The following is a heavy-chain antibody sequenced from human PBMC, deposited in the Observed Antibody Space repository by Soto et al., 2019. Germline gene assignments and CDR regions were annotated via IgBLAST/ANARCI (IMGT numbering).Heavy chain of an antibody. CDR3: ARRLPYDFWSGYYSDP. J-gene: IGHJ5*02. CDR1: GYSFTSYD. D-gene: IGHD3-3*01. V-gene: IGHV1-8*01. CDR2: MNPNSGNT. Sequence: ALVKVACKASGYSFTSYDSSWVRKETRQGLEWMGWMNPNSGNTGYAQKFQGRVTMTRNTSISTAYMELSSLRSEDTAVYYCARRLPYDFWSGYYSDPWGQGTLVTVSS.